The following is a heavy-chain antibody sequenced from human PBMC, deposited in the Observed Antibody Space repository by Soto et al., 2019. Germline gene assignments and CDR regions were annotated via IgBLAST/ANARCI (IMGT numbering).Heavy chain of an antibody. CDR1: GFTFSSYA. Sequence: QVQLVESGGGVVQPGRSLRLSCAASGFTFSSYAMHWVRQAPGKGLEWVAVISYDGSNKYYADSVKGRFTISRDNSKNTLYLQMNSLRAEDTAVYYCARAWGTRRYDSSGYYDYWGQGTLVTVSS. J-gene: IGHJ4*02. D-gene: IGHD3-22*01. CDR2: ISYDGSNK. V-gene: IGHV3-30-3*01. CDR3: ARAWGTRRYDSSGYYDY.